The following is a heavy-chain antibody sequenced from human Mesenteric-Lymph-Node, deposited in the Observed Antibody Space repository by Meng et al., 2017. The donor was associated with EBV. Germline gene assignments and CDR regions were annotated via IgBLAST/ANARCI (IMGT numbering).Heavy chain of an antibody. V-gene: IGHV3-30*04. CDR3: AKDRSGTKYY. Sequence: QVQLVGSGGGLVQPGGSLGLSCSASGFTFNSHAMHWVRQAPGKGLEWVAFISSNGNNKKYADSVKGRFTISRDNSKNTLYLQMNSLRAEDTAVYYCAKDRSGTKYYWGQGTLSPSPQ. J-gene: IGHJ4*02. CDR1: GFTFNSHA. D-gene: IGHD3-10*01. CDR2: ISSNGNNK.